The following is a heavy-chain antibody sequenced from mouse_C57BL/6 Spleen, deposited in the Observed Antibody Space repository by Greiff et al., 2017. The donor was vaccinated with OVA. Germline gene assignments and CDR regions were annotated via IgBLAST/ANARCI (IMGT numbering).Heavy chain of an antibody. Sequence: ESGPGLVKPSQSLSLTCSVTGYSITSGYYWNWIRQFPGNKLEWMGYISYDGSNNYNPSLKNRISITRDTSKNQFFLKLNSVTTEDTATYDCARDSPYDYHFDYWGQGTTLTVSS. CDR3: ARDSPYDYHFDY. J-gene: IGHJ2*01. CDR1: GYSITSGYY. V-gene: IGHV3-6*01. D-gene: IGHD2-4*01. CDR2: ISYDGSN.